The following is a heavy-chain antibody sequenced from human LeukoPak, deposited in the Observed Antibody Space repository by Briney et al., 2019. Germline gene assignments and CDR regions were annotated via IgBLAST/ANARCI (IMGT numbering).Heavy chain of an antibody. CDR1: GFTFSSYA. CDR2: ISGSGVTT. J-gene: IGHJ1*01. CDR3: AKKVVVGATSPYSDFQD. Sequence: GGSLRLSCEASGFTFSSYAMSWVRQAPGKGLEWVSAISGSGVTTHYAGSVKGRFSISRDNSKNTLYLQMNSLRAEDTALNYCAKKVVVGATSPYSDFQDWGQGTLVTVSS. D-gene: IGHD1-26*01. V-gene: IGHV3-23*01.